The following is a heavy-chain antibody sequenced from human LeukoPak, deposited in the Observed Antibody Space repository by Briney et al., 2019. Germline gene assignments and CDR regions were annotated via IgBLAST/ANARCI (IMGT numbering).Heavy chain of an antibody. V-gene: IGHV1-69*13. Sequence: GASVKVSCKASGGTFSSYAISWVRQAPGQGLEWMGGIIPIFGTANYAQKFQGRVTITADESTSTAYMELSRLRSDDTAVYYCARDNSGWYQSKRHKNGFDPWGQGTLVTVSS. D-gene: IGHD6-19*01. CDR1: GGTFSSYA. CDR2: IIPIFGTA. CDR3: ARDNSGWYQSKRHKNGFDP. J-gene: IGHJ5*02.